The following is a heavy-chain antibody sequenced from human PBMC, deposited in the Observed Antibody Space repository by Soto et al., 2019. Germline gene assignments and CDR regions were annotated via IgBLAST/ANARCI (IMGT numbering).Heavy chain of an antibody. CDR1: GFTFSDYY. CDR2: ISSGSSYT. Sequence: QVQLVESGGGLVKPGGSLRLSCAASGFTFSDYYMSWIRQAPGKGLEWVSYISSGSSYTSYADSVKGRFTISRDTAKNSLYLQMDSLRAGDTAVYYCARAARWLQSRYFDLWGRGTLVTVSS. D-gene: IGHD5-12*01. J-gene: IGHJ2*01. V-gene: IGHV3-11*06. CDR3: ARAARWLQSRYFDL.